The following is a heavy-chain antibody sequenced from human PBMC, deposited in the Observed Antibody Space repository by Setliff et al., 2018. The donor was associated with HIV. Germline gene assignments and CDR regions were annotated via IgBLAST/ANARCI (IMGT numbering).Heavy chain of an antibody. D-gene: IGHD3-10*01. CDR3: ARQTGLRGYYGSNSLYYFDY. J-gene: IGHJ4*02. CDR1: GGSFTDIGGSFTDYY. Sequence: SETLSLTCAVFGGSFTDIGGSFTDYYWIWIRQPPGKGLEWIGSIYFTGDSYYDPSLKSRVTTSVDTSNNQFSLILSPVTAADTAVYYCARQTGLRGYYGSNSLYYFDYWGKGMLVTVSS. CDR2: IYFTGDS. V-gene: IGHV4-39*01.